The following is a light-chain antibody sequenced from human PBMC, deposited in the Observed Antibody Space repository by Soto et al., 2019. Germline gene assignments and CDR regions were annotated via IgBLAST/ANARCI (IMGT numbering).Light chain of an antibody. J-gene: IGLJ1*01. CDR3: FSDTSSGTYV. CDR1: SSDVGNYKY. CDR2: EVS. V-gene: IGLV2-14*01. Sequence: QSALTQPASVSGSPGQSITISCTGTSSDVGNYKYVSWYQQHPGKAPKLMIYEVSNRPSGVSNRFSGSKSGNTASLTISGLQAEDENDYYCFSDTSSGTYVFGTGTKVTVL.